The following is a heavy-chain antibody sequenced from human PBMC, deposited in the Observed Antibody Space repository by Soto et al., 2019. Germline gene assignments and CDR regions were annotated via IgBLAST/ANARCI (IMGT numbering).Heavy chain of an antibody. CDR3: ARVCDGGLVDV. J-gene: IGHJ6*04. Sequence: ASVTVSWQASGYTFTSYYMHWVRQAPGQGLEWMGIINPSGGSTSYAQKFQGRVTMTRDTSTSTVYMELSSLRSEDTAVYYCARVCDGGLVDVWGKGTTVTVSS. V-gene: IGHV1-46*03. CDR2: INPSGGST. D-gene: IGHD2-21*01. CDR1: GYTFTSYY.